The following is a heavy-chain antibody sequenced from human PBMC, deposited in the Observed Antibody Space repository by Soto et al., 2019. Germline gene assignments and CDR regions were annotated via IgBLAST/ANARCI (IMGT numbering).Heavy chain of an antibody. J-gene: IGHJ6*02. Sequence: EVQLVESGGGLVQPGGSLRVSCAASGFTVSSNYMTWVRQAPGKGLEWVSVIYSGGNTYYADSVKGRFTISRDNSKNTLYLQMNRLRAEDTAVYYCAKDGYYGSGSNYGMDVWGQGTSVTVSS. V-gene: IGHV3-66*01. CDR3: AKDGYYGSGSNYGMDV. CDR2: IYSGGNT. CDR1: GFTVSSNY. D-gene: IGHD3-10*01.